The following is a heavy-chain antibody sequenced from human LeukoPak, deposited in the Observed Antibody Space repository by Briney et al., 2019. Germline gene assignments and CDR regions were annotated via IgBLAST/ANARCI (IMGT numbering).Heavy chain of an antibody. CDR2: IYPGDSDT. CDR3: ARLGGAARPPYYYYMDV. V-gene: IGHV5-51*01. Sequence: GGSLEISCQGSGYNFTSYWIGRVRQVPGKGLEWMGVIYPGDSDTRYSPSFQGQVTISADKSISTAYLQWSSLKASDTAMYYCARLGGAARPPYYYYMDVWGKGPRSPSP. J-gene: IGHJ6*03. D-gene: IGHD6-6*01. CDR1: GYNFTSYW.